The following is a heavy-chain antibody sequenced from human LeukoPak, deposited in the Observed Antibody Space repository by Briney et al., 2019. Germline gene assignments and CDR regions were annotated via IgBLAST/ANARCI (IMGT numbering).Heavy chain of an antibody. Sequence: GGSLRLSCVVSGISLSNYGMTWVRQAPGKGLELVSYISERGGNTAYPDSVTGRFTISRDTSLNTLYLQMNNLRSEDTAVYFCAKRGVVIRGILVIGYHREAYHYDFWGQGVMVTVSS. J-gene: IGHJ4*02. CDR2: ISERGGNT. CDR1: GISLSNYG. D-gene: IGHD3-10*01. CDR3: AKRGVVIRGILVIGYHREAYHYDF. V-gene: IGHV3-23*01.